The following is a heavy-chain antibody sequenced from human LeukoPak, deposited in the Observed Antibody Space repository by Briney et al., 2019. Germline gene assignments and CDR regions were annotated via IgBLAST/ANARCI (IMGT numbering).Heavy chain of an antibody. CDR3: ARRATVILGNWFDP. Sequence: SETLSLTCAVYGGSFSGYYWSWLRQPPGKGLEWIGEINHSGSTNYNPSLKSRVTISVDTSKNQFSLKLSSVTAADTAVYYCARRATVILGNWFDPWGQGTLVTVSS. CDR2: INHSGST. D-gene: IGHD4-17*01. J-gene: IGHJ5*02. V-gene: IGHV4-34*01. CDR1: GGSFSGYY.